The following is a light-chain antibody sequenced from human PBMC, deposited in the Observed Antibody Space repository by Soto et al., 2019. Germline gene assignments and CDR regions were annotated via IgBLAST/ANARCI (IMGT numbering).Light chain of an antibody. CDR1: QSIFNY. CDR2: AAS. Sequence: DIQVTQSPSSLSASVGDRVTITCRASQSIFNYLNWYQQKPGKAPKLLIYAASSLQSGVPSRFSGGGAGTDFTLTISSLQPEDFATYSCQQSYSSPWTFGLGTKVEIK. J-gene: IGKJ1*01. CDR3: QQSYSSPWT. V-gene: IGKV1-39*01.